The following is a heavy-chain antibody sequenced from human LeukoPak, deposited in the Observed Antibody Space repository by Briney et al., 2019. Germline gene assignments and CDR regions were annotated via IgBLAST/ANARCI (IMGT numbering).Heavy chain of an antibody. Sequence: AGGSLRLSCAASGFTFTNAWMSWVRQAPGKGLEWVGRIKSKGGGETIDNAAPVKGRFTMSRDDSKATLYLQMNSLKAEDTAVYYCTTDLGLTMIRGVIVYWGQGALVTVSS. CDR2: IKSKGGGETI. CDR3: TTDLGLTMIRGVIVY. CDR1: GFTFTNAW. J-gene: IGHJ4*02. D-gene: IGHD3-10*01. V-gene: IGHV3-15*01.